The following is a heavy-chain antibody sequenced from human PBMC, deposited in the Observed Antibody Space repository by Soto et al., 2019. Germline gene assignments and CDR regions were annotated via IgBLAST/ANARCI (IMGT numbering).Heavy chain of an antibody. CDR2: ISAYNCNT. V-gene: IGHV1-18*01. D-gene: IGHD3-10*01. CDR1: GYTFTSHG. J-gene: IGHJ4*02. CDR3: APMGRGVRQVDY. Sequence: ASVKVSCKASGYTFTSHGISWVRQAPGQGREWMGWISAYNCNTNYPQKLQARVTMTTDTSTSTAYMELRSLRYDDTAVYYCAPMGRGVRQVDYRGQGTLVTVPS.